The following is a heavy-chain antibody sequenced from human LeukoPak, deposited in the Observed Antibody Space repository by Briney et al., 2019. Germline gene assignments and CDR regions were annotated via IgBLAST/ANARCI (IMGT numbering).Heavy chain of an antibody. Sequence: GGSLRLSCAASGFTFSSYSMNWVRQAPGKGLEWVSSISSSSSCIYYADSVKGRFTISRDNAKNSLYLQMNSLRAEDTAVYYCARDGDYYDSSGYYYGAFDIWGQGTMVTVSS. CDR2: ISSSSSCI. V-gene: IGHV3-21*01. CDR3: ARDGDYYDSSGYYYGAFDI. J-gene: IGHJ3*02. D-gene: IGHD3-22*01. CDR1: GFTFSSYS.